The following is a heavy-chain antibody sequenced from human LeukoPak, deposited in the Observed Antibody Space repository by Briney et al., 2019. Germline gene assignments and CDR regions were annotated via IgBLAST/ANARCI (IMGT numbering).Heavy chain of an antibody. CDR2: IYSLGST. CDR1: GGSISNYY. CDR3: AKGPTVGTPTAVDY. Sequence: SETLSLTGTVSGGSISNYYWSWIRQPAGKGLEWIGRIYSLGSTNYNPSLKSRVTMSVDTSKNQFSLKVRSVTAADTAIYYCAKGPTVGTPTAVDYWGQGILVTVSS. V-gene: IGHV4-4*07. J-gene: IGHJ4*02. D-gene: IGHD4-23*01.